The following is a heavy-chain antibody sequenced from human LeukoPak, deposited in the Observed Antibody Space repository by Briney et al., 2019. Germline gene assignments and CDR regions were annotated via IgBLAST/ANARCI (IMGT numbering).Heavy chain of an antibody. Sequence: ASVKVSCKASGYTFTGYYMHWVRQAPGQGLEWMGWINPNSGGTNYAQKFQGRVTMTRDTSISTAYMELSRLRSDDTAVYYCARRASAYSHPYDYWGQGTLVTVSS. CDR2: INPNSGGT. CDR3: ARRASAYSHPYDY. D-gene: IGHD4/OR15-4a*01. J-gene: IGHJ4*02. CDR1: GYTFTGYY. V-gene: IGHV1-2*02.